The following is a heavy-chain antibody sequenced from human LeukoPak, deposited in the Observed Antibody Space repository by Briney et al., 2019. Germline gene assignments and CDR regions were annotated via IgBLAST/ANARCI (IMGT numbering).Heavy chain of an antibody. CDR2: IKQDGSEN. V-gene: IGHV3-7*01. CDR1: GFTFINYW. J-gene: IGHJ5*02. D-gene: IGHD1-26*01. CDR3: ARRVVGVTDWFDP. Sequence: GGSLRLSCAGSGFTFINYWMSWVRQAPGRGLEWVANIKQDGSENYYVDSVKGRFTISRDNAKNSLYLQMNSLRAEDTAVYYCARRVVGVTDWFDPWGQGTLVTVSS.